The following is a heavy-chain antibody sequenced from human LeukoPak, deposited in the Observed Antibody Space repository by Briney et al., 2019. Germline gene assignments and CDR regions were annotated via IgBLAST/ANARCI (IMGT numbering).Heavy chain of an antibody. CDR2: ISAYNGNT. J-gene: IGHJ6*02. Sequence: ASVKVSCTASGYTFTSYGISWVRQAPGQGLEWMGWISAYNGNTNYAQKLQGRVTMTTDTSTSTAYMELRSLRSDDTAVYYCARVVAAAGIYYYGMDVWGQGTTVTVSS. V-gene: IGHV1-18*01. CDR3: ARVVAAAGIYYYGMDV. D-gene: IGHD6-13*01. CDR1: GYTFTSYG.